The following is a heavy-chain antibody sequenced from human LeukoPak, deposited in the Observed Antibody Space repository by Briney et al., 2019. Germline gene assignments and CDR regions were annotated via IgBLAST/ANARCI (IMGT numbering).Heavy chain of an antibody. CDR1: GFTLSSYS. Sequence: GGSLRLSCAASGFTLSSYSMNWVRQAPGRGLEWVSYISSSTSNIFYADSVKGRFTISRDNAKNALYLQMTSLRAEDTAIYYCVRDPLGGHFDHWGQGTLVTVSS. V-gene: IGHV3-21*01. CDR3: VRDPLGGHFDH. CDR2: ISSSTSNI. J-gene: IGHJ4*02.